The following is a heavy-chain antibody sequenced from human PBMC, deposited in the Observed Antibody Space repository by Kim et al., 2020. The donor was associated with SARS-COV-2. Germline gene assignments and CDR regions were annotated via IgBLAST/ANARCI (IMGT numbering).Heavy chain of an antibody. V-gene: IGHV6-1*01. D-gene: IGHD6-19*01. J-gene: IGHJ5*02. CDR2: TYYRSKWYN. Sequence: SQTLSLTCAISGDSVSSNSAAWNWIRQSPSRCLEWLGRTYYRSKWYNDYAVSVKSRITINPDTSKNQFSLQLNSVTPEDTAVYYCARTTRKNIAVAGLGWFDPWGQGTLVTVSS. CDR3: ARTTRKNIAVAGLGWFDP. CDR1: GDSVSSNSAA.